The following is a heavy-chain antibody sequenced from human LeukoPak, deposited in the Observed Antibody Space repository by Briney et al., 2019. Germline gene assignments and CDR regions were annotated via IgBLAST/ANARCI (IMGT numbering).Heavy chain of an antibody. CDR2: IYSGGST. J-gene: IGHJ4*02. D-gene: IGHD3-22*01. Sequence: GGSLRLSCAASGFTVSSNYMSWVRQAPGKGLEWVSVIYSGGSTYYADSVKGRFTISRHNSKNTLYLQMNSLRAEDTAVYYCEREKLYDCRCYSIYFLHYWGQGTLVRLL. V-gene: IGHV3-53*04. CDR1: GFTVSSNY. CDR3: EREKLYDCRCYSIYFLHY.